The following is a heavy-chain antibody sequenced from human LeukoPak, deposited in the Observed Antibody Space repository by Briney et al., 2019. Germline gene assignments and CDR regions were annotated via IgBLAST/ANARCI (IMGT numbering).Heavy chain of an antibody. J-gene: IGHJ6*02. D-gene: IGHD3-10*01. V-gene: IGHV3-7*01. CDR1: GFTFSSYC. CDR2: IKQDGSEK. CDR3: ARDWRILVPTYYYDSYYYYGMDV. Sequence: GGSLRLSCAAPGFTFSSYCMSWVRQAPGKGLEWVANIKQDGSEKYYVDSVKGRFTISRDNAKNSLYLQMNSLRAEDTAVYYCARDWRILVPTYYYDSYYYYGMDVWGQGTTVTVSS.